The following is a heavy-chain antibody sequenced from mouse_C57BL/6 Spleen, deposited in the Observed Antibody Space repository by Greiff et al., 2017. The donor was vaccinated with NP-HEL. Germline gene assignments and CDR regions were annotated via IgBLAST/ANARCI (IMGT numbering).Heavy chain of an antibody. CDR2: ISSGGSYT. CDR3: ARVYGNYGAY. CDR1: GFTFSSYG. Sequence: EVKLVESGGDLVKPGGSLKLSCAASGFTFSSYGMSWVRQTPDKRLEWVATISSGGSYTYYPDSVKGRFTISRDNAKNTLYLQMSSLKSEDTAMYYCARVYGNYGAYWGQGTLVTVSA. J-gene: IGHJ3*01. D-gene: IGHD2-1*01. V-gene: IGHV5-6*01.